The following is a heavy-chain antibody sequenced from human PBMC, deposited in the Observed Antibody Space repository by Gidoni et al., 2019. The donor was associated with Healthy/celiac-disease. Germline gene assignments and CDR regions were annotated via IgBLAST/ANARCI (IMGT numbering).Heavy chain of an antibody. V-gene: IGHV3-15*01. D-gene: IGHD1-26*01. CDR3: TTDRSGSYGFDY. Sequence: EVQLVESGGGLVKPGGSLRLSCAASGFTFSNAWMSWVRQAPGKGLEWVGRIKSKTDGGTTDYAAPVKGRFTISRDDSKNTLYLQMNSLKTEDTAVYYCTTDRSGSYGFDYWGQGTLVTVSS. CDR2: IKSKTDGGTT. J-gene: IGHJ4*02. CDR1: GFTFSNAW.